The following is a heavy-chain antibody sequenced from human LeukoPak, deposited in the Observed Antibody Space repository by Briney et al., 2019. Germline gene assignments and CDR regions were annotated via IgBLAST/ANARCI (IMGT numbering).Heavy chain of an antibody. D-gene: IGHD3-10*01. J-gene: IGHJ6*04. CDR3: ARTFGELFDYYGMDV. V-gene: IGHV3-21*01. CDR1: GFTFGSYS. CDR2: ISSSSSYI. Sequence: GGSLRLSCAASGFTFGSYSMNWVRQAPGKGLEWVSSISSSSSYIYYADSVKGRFTISRDNAKNSLYLQMNSLRAEDTAVYYCARTFGELFDYYGMDVWGKGTTVTVSS.